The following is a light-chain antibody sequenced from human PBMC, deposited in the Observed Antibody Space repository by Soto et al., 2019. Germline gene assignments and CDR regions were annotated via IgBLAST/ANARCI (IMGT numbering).Light chain of an antibody. CDR3: QHYDHWPLT. Sequence: EIVMTQSPATLSVSPGERVTLSCRASQSVRSNLAWYQQIPGQAPRLLIYAESTRATGIPDRFSGSGSGTEFTLTISSLQSEDFAIYSCQHYDHWPLTFGGGTKVEIK. CDR1: QSVRSN. V-gene: IGKV3-15*01. CDR2: AES. J-gene: IGKJ4*01.